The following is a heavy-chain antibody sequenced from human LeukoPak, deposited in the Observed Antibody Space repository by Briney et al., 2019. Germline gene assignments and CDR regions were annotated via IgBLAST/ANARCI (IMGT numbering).Heavy chain of an antibody. Sequence: SETLSLTCIVSGGSVSSSSYYWGWIRQPPGRGLEWIGSVYYKGNTYYIPSLKNRVTVSVDTSKNQFSLRLTSVTAADTAMYYCARWWSGYYYQGVPSYYYYYMDVWGKGTTVTVSS. D-gene: IGHD3-3*01. V-gene: IGHV4-39*07. CDR1: GGSVSSSSYY. J-gene: IGHJ6*03. CDR3: ARWWSGYYYQGVPSYYYYYMDV. CDR2: VYYKGNT.